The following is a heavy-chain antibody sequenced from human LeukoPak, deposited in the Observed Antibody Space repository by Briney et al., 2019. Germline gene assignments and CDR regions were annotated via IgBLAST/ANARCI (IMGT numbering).Heavy chain of an antibody. CDR1: GGSFSGYY. CDR3: AIGLSLGGIAVAGIVQVY. Sequence: SETLSLTCAVYGGSFSGYYWRWIRQPQGKGLEWIGEINHSGSTNYNTSLKSRVTISVDTSKNQFSLKLSSVTTADTAVYYCAIGLSLGGIAVAGIVQVYWGQGTLVTVSS. V-gene: IGHV4-34*01. D-gene: IGHD6-19*01. CDR2: INHSGST. J-gene: IGHJ4*02.